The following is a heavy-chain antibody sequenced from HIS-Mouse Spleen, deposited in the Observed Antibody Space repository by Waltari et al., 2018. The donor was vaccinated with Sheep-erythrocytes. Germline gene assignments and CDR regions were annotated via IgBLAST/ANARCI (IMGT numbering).Heavy chain of an antibody. V-gene: IGHV1-2*02. CDR1: GYTFTGYY. D-gene: IGHD2-2*01. CDR3: ARGYCSSTSCYGYFQH. Sequence: QVQLVQSGAEVKKPGASVKVSCKASGYTFTGYYMHWVRQAPGQGLEWMGWINPSSVDTSISTAYMGLSRLRSDNTAVYYCARGYCSSTSCYGYFQHWGQGTLVTVSS. J-gene: IGHJ1*01. CDR2: INPSSV.